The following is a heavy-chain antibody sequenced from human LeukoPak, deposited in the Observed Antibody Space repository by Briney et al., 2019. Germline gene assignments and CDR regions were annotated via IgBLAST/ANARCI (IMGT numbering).Heavy chain of an antibody. CDR3: ARDRSVDYSSGFDY. V-gene: IGHV1-69*01. CDR1: GFTFSSYA. Sequence: GGSLRLSCAASGFTFSSYAISWVRQAPGQGLEWMGGIIPIFGTANYAQKFQGRVTITADESTSTAYMELSSLRSEDTAVYYCARDRSVDYSSGFDYWGQGTLVTVSS. J-gene: IGHJ4*02. D-gene: IGHD4-11*01. CDR2: IIPIFGTA.